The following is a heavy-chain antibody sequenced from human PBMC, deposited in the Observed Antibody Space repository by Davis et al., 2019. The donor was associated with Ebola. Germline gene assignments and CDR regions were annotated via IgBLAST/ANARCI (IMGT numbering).Heavy chain of an antibody. V-gene: IGHV3-21*01. J-gene: IGHJ5*02. D-gene: IGHD4/OR15-4a*01. CDR2: ISSSSSYI. CDR1: GFTFSSYS. Sequence: PGGSLRLSCAASGFTFSSYSMNWVRQAPGKGLEWVSSISSSSSYIYYADSVKGRFTISRDNAKNSLYLQMNSLRAEDTAVYYCARDQGAPNWFDPWGQGTLVTVSS. CDR3: ARDQGAPNWFDP.